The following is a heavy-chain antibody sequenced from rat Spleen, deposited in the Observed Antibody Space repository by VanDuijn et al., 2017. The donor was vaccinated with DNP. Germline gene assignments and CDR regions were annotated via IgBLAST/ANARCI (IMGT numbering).Heavy chain of an antibody. CDR2: MRYNGDT. V-gene: IGHV2-63*01. CDR3: TRDSYGYKDY. CDR1: GLSLTSYG. Sequence: QVQLRESGPGLVQPSQTLSLTCTVSGLSLTSYGVNWVRQPPGKGLEWMGRMRYNGDTSYNSALKSRLSISRDTSKNQVFLKMNSLQTDDTGTYYCTRDSYGYKDYWGQGVMVTVSS. D-gene: IGHD1-4*01. J-gene: IGHJ2*01.